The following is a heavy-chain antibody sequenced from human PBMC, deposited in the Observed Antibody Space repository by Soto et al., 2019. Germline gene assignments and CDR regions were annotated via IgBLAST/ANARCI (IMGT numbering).Heavy chain of an antibody. CDR3: ASRAYCGGDCYRYFDY. D-gene: IGHD2-21*01. CDR2: INHSGST. V-gene: IGHV4-34*01. CDR1: GGSFSGYY. Sequence: SETLSLTCAVYGGSFSGYYWSWIRQPPGKGLEWIGEINHSGSTNYNPPLKSRVTISVDTSKNQFSLKLSSVTAADTAVYYCASRAYCGGDCYRYFDYWGQGTLVTVSS. J-gene: IGHJ4*02.